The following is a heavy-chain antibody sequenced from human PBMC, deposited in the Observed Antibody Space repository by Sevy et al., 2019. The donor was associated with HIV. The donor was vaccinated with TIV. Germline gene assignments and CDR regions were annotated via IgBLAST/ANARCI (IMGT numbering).Heavy chain of an antibody. V-gene: IGHV3-21*01. D-gene: IGHD3-22*01. J-gene: IGHJ4*02. CDR1: GFTFSSYS. Sequence: GGSLRLSCAASGFTFSSYSMNWVRQAPGKGLEWVSSISSSSSYIYYADSVKGRFTMSRDNAKNSLYLQMNSLRAEDTAVYYCARVPYYYDSKFDYWGQGTLVTVSS. CDR2: ISSSSSYI. CDR3: ARVPYYYDSKFDY.